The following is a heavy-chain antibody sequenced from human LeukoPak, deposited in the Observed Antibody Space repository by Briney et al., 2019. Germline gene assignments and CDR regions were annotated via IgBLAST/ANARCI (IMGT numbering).Heavy chain of an antibody. V-gene: IGHV4-4*07. CDR1: GGSISSYY. CDR2: IYTSGST. D-gene: IGHD5-18*01. CDR3: ARGRDTAMAYYYYYYYMDV. Sequence: SETLSLTCTVSGGSISSYYWSWIRQPAGKGLEWIGRIYTSGSTNYNPSLKSRVTMSVDTSKNQFSLKLSSVTAADTAVYYCARGRDTAMAYYYYYYYMDVWGKGTTVTVSS. J-gene: IGHJ6*03.